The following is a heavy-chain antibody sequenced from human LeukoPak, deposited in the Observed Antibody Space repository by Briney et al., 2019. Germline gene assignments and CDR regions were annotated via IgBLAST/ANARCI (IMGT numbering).Heavy chain of an antibody. CDR2: IWYDGSNK. CDR1: GFTFSNAW. CDR3: ARDVPSLDY. J-gene: IGHJ4*02. V-gene: IGHV3-33*08. Sequence: TGGSLRLSCAASGFTFSNAWMSWVRQAPGKGLEWVAVIWYDGSNKYYADSVKGRFTISRDNSKNTLYLQMNSLRAEDTAVYYCARDVPSLDYWGQGTLVTVSS.